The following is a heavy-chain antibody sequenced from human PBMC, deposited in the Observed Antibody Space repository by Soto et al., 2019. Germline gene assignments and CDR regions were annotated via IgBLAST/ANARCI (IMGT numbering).Heavy chain of an antibody. D-gene: IGHD2-2*01. V-gene: IGHV4-59*05. CDR1: GGSISSYY. CDR2: IYYSGST. CDR3: VRVPLSGYQLLLYMDV. Sequence: SETLSLTCTVSGGSISSYYWSWIRQPPGKGLEWIGSIYYSGSTNYNPSLKSRVTISVDTSKNQFSLKLSSVTAADTAVYYCVRVPLSGYQLLLYMDVWGKGTTVTVSS. J-gene: IGHJ6*03.